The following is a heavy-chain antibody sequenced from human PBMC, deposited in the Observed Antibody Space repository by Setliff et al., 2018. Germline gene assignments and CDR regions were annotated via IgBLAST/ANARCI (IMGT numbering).Heavy chain of an antibody. J-gene: IGHJ4*02. V-gene: IGHV3-23*01. Sequence: GGSLRLSCRGSGFTFGDFAMGWVRQAPGEGLEWVSSISGSASSTYYADSVKGRFTISRDNSKNILFPQMLSLRVEDTAVYYCARDGGDYWGQGTLVTVSS. CDR1: GFTFGDFA. CDR2: ISGSASST. CDR3: ARDGGDY.